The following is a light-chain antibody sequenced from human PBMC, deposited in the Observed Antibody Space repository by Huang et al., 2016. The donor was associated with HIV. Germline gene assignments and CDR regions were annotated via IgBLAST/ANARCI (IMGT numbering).Light chain of an antibody. CDR3: QQSYSTPLT. J-gene: IGKJ4*01. CDR1: QGISSY. V-gene: IGKV1-39*01. CDR2: AAS. Sequence: DIQMTQSPSSLSASVGDRVTITCRASQGISSYLNWYQQKPGNAPKLLIYAASSLQSGVPSRFSGSGSGTDFTLTISSLQPEDFATYYCQQSYSTPLTFGGGTKVEIK.